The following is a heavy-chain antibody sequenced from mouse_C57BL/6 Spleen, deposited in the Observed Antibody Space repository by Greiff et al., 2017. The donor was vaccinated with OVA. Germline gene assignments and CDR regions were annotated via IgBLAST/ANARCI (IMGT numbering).Heavy chain of an antibody. J-gene: IGHJ1*03. Sequence: VQGVESGPGLVAPSQSLSITCTVSGFSLTSYAISWVRQPPGKGLEWLGVIWTGGGTNYNSALKSRLSISKDNSKSQVFLKMNSLQTDDTARYYCAGIYYGYDGYFDVWGTGTTVTVSS. CDR3: AGIYYGYDGYFDV. CDR1: GFSLTSYA. V-gene: IGHV2-9-1*01. CDR2: IWTGGGT. D-gene: IGHD2-2*01.